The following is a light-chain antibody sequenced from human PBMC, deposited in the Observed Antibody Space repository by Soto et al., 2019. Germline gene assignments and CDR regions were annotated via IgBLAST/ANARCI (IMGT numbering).Light chain of an antibody. Sequence: QSALTQPASVSGSPGQSITISCTGTSDDVGGYKYVSWYQHHPGKAPKRLIYEVSNRPSGVSNRFSGSKSGNTASLTISGLQAEDEGDYYCSSYTSRGTPVFGGGTKVTVL. J-gene: IGLJ2*01. CDR1: SDDVGGYKY. CDR2: EVS. CDR3: SSYTSRGTPV. V-gene: IGLV2-14*01.